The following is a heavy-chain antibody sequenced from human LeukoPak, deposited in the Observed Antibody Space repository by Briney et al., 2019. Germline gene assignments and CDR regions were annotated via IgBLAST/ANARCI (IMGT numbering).Heavy chain of an antibody. D-gene: IGHD1-26*01. CDR2: INWNGGST. CDR3: ARGMGATDLTLYFDY. Sequence: SGGSLRLSCAASGFTFDDYGMSWVRQAPGKGLEWVSGINWNGGSTGYADSVKGRFIISRDNAKNSLYLQMNSLRAEDTALYHCARGMGATDLTLYFDYWGQGTLVTVSS. J-gene: IGHJ4*02. V-gene: IGHV3-20*01. CDR1: GFTFDDYG.